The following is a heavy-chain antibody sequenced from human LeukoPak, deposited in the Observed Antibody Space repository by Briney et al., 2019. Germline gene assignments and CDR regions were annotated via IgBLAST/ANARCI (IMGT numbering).Heavy chain of an antibody. CDR1: GYSLTNYW. J-gene: IGHJ3*01. CDR2: ILPDYSDT. V-gene: IGHV5-51*01. Sequence: GESLNISCKVPGYSLTNYWIAWVRQLPGKGLDLMGIILPDYSDTRYNPSFRGHITISVDKSINTASLQWNSLRASDTATYFCARQGAGASHYDDTGLPRGAFDVWGQGTMLTVSS. CDR3: ARQGAGASHYDDTGLPRGAFDV. D-gene: IGHD3-22*01.